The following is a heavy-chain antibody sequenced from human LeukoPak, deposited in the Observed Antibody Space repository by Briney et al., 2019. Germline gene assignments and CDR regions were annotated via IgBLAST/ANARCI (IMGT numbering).Heavy chain of an antibody. D-gene: IGHD3-10*01. CDR2: FDPEDGET. CDR1: GYTLTELS. Sequence: ASVKVSCKVSGYTLTELSMHWVRQAPGKGLEWMGGFDPEDGETIYAQKFQGRVTMTEDTSTDTAYMELSSLRSEDTAVYYCATDAWGVRGDVGYYFDYWGQGTLVTVSS. V-gene: IGHV1-24*01. J-gene: IGHJ4*02. CDR3: ATDAWGVRGDVGYYFDY.